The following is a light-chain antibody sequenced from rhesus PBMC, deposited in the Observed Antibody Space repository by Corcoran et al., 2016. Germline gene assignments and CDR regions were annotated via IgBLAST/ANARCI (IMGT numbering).Light chain of an antibody. V-gene: IGKV1-74*01. Sequence: DIQMTQSPSSLSASVGDRVTITCRTSENVNNYLNWYQQKPGKAPKLLIYKASTLQSGVPSRFNGSGSGTYYTFTISSLQSEDVATYYCQHNYGTPLTFGGGTKVEIK. J-gene: IGKJ4*01. CDR2: KAS. CDR3: QHNYGTPLT. CDR1: ENVNNY.